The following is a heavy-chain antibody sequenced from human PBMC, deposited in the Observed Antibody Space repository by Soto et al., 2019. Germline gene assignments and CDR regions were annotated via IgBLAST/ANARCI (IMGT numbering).Heavy chain of an antibody. J-gene: IGHJ5*02. D-gene: IGHD1-26*01. Sequence: GGSLRLSCTASGFTFGDYAMSWVRQAPGKGLEWVGFIRSKAYGGTTEYAASVKGRFTISRDDSKSIAYLQMNSLKTEDTAVYYCTRARSGSYYWFDPWGQGTLVTVSS. CDR1: GFTFGDYA. V-gene: IGHV3-49*04. CDR3: TRARSGSYYWFDP. CDR2: IRSKAYGGTT.